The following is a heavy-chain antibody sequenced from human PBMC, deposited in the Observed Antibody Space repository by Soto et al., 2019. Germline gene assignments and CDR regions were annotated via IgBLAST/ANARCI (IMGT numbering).Heavy chain of an antibody. CDR1: GFSLSTSGVG. Sequence: QITLKESGPTLVKPTQTLTLTCTFSGFSLSTSGVGVGWIRQPPGKALEWLALIYWDDDKRYSPSLKSRLTITKDTSKNQVVLTMTNMDPVDTATYYCAHPRLNPEAIFGVVKSADFGYWGQGTLVTVSS. D-gene: IGHD3-3*01. J-gene: IGHJ4*02. CDR2: IYWDDDK. V-gene: IGHV2-5*02. CDR3: AHPRLNPEAIFGVVKSADFGY.